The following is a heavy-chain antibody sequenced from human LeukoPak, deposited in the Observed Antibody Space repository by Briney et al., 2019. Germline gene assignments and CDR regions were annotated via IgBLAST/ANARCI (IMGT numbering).Heavy chain of an antibody. V-gene: IGHV5-51*01. CDR2: IYPGDSDT. CDR1: GYSFTSYW. J-gene: IGHJ4*02. D-gene: IGHD5-12*01. CDR3: ALIVATARYYFDY. Sequence: GESLKISCKGSGYSFTSYWTGWVRQMPGKGLEWMGIIYPGDSDTRYSPSFQGQVTISADKSISTAYLQWSSLKASDTAMYYCALIVATARYYFDYWGQGTLVTVSS.